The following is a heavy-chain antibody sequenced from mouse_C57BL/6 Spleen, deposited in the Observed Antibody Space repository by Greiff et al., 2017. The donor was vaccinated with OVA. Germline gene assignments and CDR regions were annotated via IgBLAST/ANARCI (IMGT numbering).Heavy chain of an antibody. D-gene: IGHD2-3*01. V-gene: IGHV1-56*01. J-gene: IGHJ2*01. Sequence: VQLQQSGPELVRPGASVKISCKAPGYTFTSYWMQWVRQRPGQGLEWIGEIFPGSGSTYYNEKFKGKATLTVDTSSSTAYMQLSSLTSEDSAVYFCARTAMMGYYFDYWGQGTTLTVSS. CDR2: IFPGSGST. CDR3: ARTAMMGYYFDY. CDR1: GYTFTSYW.